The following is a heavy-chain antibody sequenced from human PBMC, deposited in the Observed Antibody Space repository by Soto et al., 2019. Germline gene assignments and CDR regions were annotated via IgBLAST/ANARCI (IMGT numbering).Heavy chain of an antibody. CDR3: ARANYRLGWPSFHPYYFDY. V-gene: IGHV1-69*13. D-gene: IGHD1-7*01. CDR1: GGTFSSYA. CDR2: ITPIFGTA. Sequence: GASVKVSCKASGGTFSSYAISWVRQAPGQGLEWMGGITPIFGTANYAQKFQGRVTITADESTSTAYMELSSLRSEDTAVYYCARANYRLGWPSFHPYYFDYWGQGTLVTVSS. J-gene: IGHJ4*02.